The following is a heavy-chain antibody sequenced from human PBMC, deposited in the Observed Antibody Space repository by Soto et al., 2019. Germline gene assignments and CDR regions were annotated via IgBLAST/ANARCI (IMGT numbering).Heavy chain of an antibody. J-gene: IGHJ4*02. CDR1: GYGFTTYG. CDR3: ARGRYGDY. D-gene: IGHD1-1*01. CDR2: ISAHNGNT. V-gene: IGHV1-18*01. Sequence: QVHLVQSGAEVKKPGASVKVSCKGSGYGFTTYGITWVRQAPGQGLEWMAWISAHNGNTNYAQKLQGRVTVTRDTSTSTAYTELRSLRADDTAVYYCARGRYGDYWGQGPLVTGSS.